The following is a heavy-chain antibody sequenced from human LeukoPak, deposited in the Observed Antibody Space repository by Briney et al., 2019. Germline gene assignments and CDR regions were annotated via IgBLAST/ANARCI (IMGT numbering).Heavy chain of an antibody. CDR3: VNLGYSD. Sequence: GGSLRLSCEASGFSFSAAWMTWVRQAPGKGLEWVATIKNDGSDKYYVDSVKGRFTLSRDNAKNSVYPQMNSLRVEDTAVYYCVNLGYSDGGQGTLVTVSS. CDR2: IKNDGSDK. D-gene: IGHD5-12*01. CDR1: GFSFSAAW. J-gene: IGHJ4*02. V-gene: IGHV3-7*01.